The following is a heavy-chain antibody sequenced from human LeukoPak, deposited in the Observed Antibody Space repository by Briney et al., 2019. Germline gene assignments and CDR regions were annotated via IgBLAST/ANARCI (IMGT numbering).Heavy chain of an antibody. J-gene: IGHJ4*02. CDR2: ISSSSTI. Sequence: GGSLRLSCAASGFTFSSYSMNWVRQAPGKGLEWVSYISSSSTIYYADSVKGRFTSSRDNAKNSLYLQMNSLRAEDTAVYYCARDGSGYDYHLDYWGQGTLVTVSS. CDR3: ARDGSGYDYHLDY. D-gene: IGHD5-12*01. V-gene: IGHV3-48*04. CDR1: GFTFSSYS.